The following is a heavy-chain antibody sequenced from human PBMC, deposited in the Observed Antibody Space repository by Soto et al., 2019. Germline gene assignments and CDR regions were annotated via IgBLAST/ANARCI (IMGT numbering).Heavy chain of an antibody. D-gene: IGHD4-17*01. CDR2: ISAYNGNT. V-gene: IGHV1-18*01. Sequence: QVQLVQNGAEVKKPGASAKVSCKASGYTFTSYGISWVRQAPGQGLEWMGWISAYNGNTNYAQKLQGRVTTTTDTSTNTAYMELRRLRSDDTAVYYCARDEFGDPGVYWGQGTLVTVSS. CDR3: ARDEFGDPGVY. J-gene: IGHJ4*02. CDR1: GYTFTSYG.